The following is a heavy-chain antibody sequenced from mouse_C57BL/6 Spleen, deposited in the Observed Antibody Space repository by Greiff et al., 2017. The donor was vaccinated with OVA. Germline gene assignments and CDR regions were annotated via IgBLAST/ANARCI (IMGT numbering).Heavy chain of an antibody. Sequence: VQVVESGPELVKPGASVKISCKASGYAFSSSWMNWVKQRPGKGLEWIGRIYPGDGDTNYNGKFKGKATLTADKSSSTAYMQLSSLTSEDSAVYFCEGYLAYWGQGTLVTVSA. V-gene: IGHV1-82*01. CDR1: GYAFSSSW. CDR2: IYPGDGDT. D-gene: IGHD2-2*01. J-gene: IGHJ3*01. CDR3: EGYLAY.